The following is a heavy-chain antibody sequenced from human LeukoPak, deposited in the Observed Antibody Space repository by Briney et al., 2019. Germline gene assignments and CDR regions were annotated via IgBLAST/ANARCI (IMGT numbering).Heavy chain of an antibody. Sequence: GASVKVSCKASGYTFTGYYMHWVRQAPGQGLEWMGWINPNSGGTNYAQKFQGRVTMTRDTSISTAYMELSRLRSDDTAVYYCARDLPRDNNWYSDAFDVWGQGTMVTVSS. CDR1: GYTFTGYY. V-gene: IGHV1-2*02. J-gene: IGHJ3*01. D-gene: IGHD1-1*01. CDR2: INPNSGGT. CDR3: ARDLPRDNNWYSDAFDV.